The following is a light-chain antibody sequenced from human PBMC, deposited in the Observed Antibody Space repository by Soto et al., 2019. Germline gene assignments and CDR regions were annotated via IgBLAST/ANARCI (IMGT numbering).Light chain of an antibody. J-gene: IGLJ2*01. Sequence: QSALTQPASVSGSPGQSITISCTGTSSDVGGYNLVSWYQQHPGKAPKLMIYEDSKRPSGVSNRFSGSKSGNTASLTISGLQAEDEANYYRCSYAGSGSVLFGGGTKLTVL. CDR1: SSDVGGYNL. CDR2: EDS. CDR3: CSYAGSGSVL. V-gene: IGLV2-23*01.